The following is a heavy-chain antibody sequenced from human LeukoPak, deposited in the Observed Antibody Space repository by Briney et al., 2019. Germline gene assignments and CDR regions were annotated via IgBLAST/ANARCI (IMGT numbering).Heavy chain of an antibody. V-gene: IGHV4-34*01. Sequence: PSETLSLTCAVYGGSFSGYYWSWIRQPPGKGLEWNGEINHSGSTNYNPSLKSRVTISVDTSKNQFSLKLSSVTAADTAVYYCARVWSAGLPDYWGQGTLVTVSS. CDR3: ARVWSAGLPDY. J-gene: IGHJ4*02. D-gene: IGHD3-10*01. CDR2: INHSGST. CDR1: GGSFSGYY.